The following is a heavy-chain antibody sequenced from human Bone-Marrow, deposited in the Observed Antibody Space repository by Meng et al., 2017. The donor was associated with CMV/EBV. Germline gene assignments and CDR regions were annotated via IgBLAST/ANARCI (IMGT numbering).Heavy chain of an antibody. V-gene: IGHV3-64*02. Sequence: GESLKISCAASGFTFSNSAMHWVRQAPGKGLEYVSAISTNGGKTYYADSVKGRFTIARDNSKNTLYLQMGRLRAEDMVVYYCARVVIPSTTTVSGGMDVWGQGSTVTVSS. J-gene: IGHJ6*02. CDR1: GFTFSNSA. D-gene: IGHD4-17*01. CDR2: ISTNGGKT. CDR3: ARVVIPSTTTVSGGMDV.